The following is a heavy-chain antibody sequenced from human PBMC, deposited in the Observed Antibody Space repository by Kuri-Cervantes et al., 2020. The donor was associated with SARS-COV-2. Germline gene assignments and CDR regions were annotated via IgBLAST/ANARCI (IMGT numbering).Heavy chain of an antibody. CDR2: VSPNSNTI. Sequence: GESLKISCIAYGFSFRIYSMNWVRQAPGKGLEWISYVSPNSNTIYYAGSVKGRFTISRDNAKNLLYLQMNSLRDDDTAVYYCARDMSKGQWLERGWFDPWGQGTLVTVSS. CDR1: GFSFRIYS. J-gene: IGHJ5*02. V-gene: IGHV3-48*02. D-gene: IGHD6-19*01. CDR3: ARDMSKGQWLERGWFDP.